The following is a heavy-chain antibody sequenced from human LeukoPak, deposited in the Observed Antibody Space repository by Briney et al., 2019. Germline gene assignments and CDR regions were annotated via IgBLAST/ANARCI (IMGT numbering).Heavy chain of an antibody. CDR2: IIPIFGTA. Sequence: SVKVSCKASGGTFSSYAISWVRQAPGQGLEWMGGIIPIFGTANYAQKFQGRVTITADESTSTAYMELSSLRSEDTAVYYCARDSGNYFGPFDYWGQGTLVTVSS. CDR1: GGTFSSYA. D-gene: IGHD1-26*01. V-gene: IGHV1-69*01. CDR3: ARDSGNYFGPFDY. J-gene: IGHJ4*02.